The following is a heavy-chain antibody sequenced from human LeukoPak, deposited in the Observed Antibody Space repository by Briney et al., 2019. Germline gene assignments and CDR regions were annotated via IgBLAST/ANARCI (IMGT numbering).Heavy chain of an antibody. J-gene: IGHJ3*02. CDR2: ISYDGSNK. CDR1: GFTFKNYW. CDR3: AKDRAPSIAAAYDAFDI. D-gene: IGHD6-13*01. Sequence: GGSLRLSCVASGFTFKNYWMGWVRQAPGKGLEWVAVISYDGSNKYYADSVKGRFTISRDNSKNTLYLQMDSLRAEDTAVYYCAKDRAPSIAAAYDAFDIWGQGTMVTVSS. V-gene: IGHV3-30*18.